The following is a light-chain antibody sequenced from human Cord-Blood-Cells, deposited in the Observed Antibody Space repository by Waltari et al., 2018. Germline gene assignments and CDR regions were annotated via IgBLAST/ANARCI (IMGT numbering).Light chain of an antibody. J-gene: IGLJ1*01. CDR2: DVS. V-gene: IGLV2-14*01. Sequence: QSALTQPASVSGSPGQPITISCTATSSDVGGSNYVSWYQQHPGKAPKLMIYDVSNRPSGVSNRFSGSKSGNTASLTISGLQAEDEADYYCSSYTSSSTLVFGTGTKVTVL. CDR1: SSDVGGSNY. CDR3: SSYTSSSTLV.